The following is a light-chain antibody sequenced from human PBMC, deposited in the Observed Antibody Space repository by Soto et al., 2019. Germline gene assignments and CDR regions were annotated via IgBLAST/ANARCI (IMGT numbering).Light chain of an antibody. CDR3: QQYNSYPLT. J-gene: IGKJ5*01. CDR1: QSVSSR. Sequence: EIVMTQSPATLSVSPGERVTLSCRASQSVSSRLAWYQQKPGQSPRLLIYGASTRATGIPARFSGSGSGTEFTLTISSLQPDDFATYYCQQYNSYPLTFGQGTRLEIK. CDR2: GAS. V-gene: IGKV3-15*01.